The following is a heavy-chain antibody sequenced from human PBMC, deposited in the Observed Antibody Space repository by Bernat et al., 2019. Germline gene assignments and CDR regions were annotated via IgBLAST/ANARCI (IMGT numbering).Heavy chain of an antibody. Sequence: QVQLQQWGAGLLKPSETLSLTCAVSGGSISSSSYFWGWIRQPPGRGLEWIGSIYYSGSTYYNPSLRSRVTISVDTSKNQFSLKLSSVTAADTAVYYCARHEDAAAGRIFYWGQGTLVTVSS. V-gene: IGHV4-39*01. CDR2: IYYSGST. CDR3: ARHEDAAAGRIFY. D-gene: IGHD6-13*01. J-gene: IGHJ4*02. CDR1: GGSISSSSYF.